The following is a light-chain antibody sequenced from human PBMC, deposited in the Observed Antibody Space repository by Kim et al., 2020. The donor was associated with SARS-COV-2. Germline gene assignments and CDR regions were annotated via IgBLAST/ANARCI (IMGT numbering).Light chain of an antibody. Sequence: SVAPGQTASITCSGDKLGDKYACWYQQKPGQSPVLVMYQDSKRPSGIPERFSGSNSGNTATLTISGTQAMDEADYYCQAWDSSTVVFGGGTQLTVL. V-gene: IGLV3-1*01. CDR1: KLGDKY. CDR2: QDS. CDR3: QAWDSSTVV. J-gene: IGLJ2*01.